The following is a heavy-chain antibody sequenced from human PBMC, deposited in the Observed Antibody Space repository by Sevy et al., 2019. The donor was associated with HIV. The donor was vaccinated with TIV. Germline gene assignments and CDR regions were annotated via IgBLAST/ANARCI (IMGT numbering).Heavy chain of an antibody. V-gene: IGHV3-23*01. CDR1: GFTFSNYA. CDR2: ISGSADAT. J-gene: IGHJ4*02. CDR3: VKEILQYSYFDY. Sequence: GGSLRLSCAASGFTFSNYARSWVRQTPGKGLEWVSAISGSADATYYTDSVKGRFTDSRDNSKNMVFLQMNSLSAEDKAVYKCVKEILQYSYFDYWGQGTLVTVSS. D-gene: IGHD5-18*01.